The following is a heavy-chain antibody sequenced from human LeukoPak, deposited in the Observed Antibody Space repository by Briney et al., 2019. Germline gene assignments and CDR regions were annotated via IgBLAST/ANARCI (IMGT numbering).Heavy chain of an antibody. CDR1: GYSIGRDYY. Sequence: SETLSLTCKVSGYSIGRDYYWAWLRQPPGKGLEWIGYIYYSGSTYYNPSLKSRVTISVDTSKNQFSLKLSSVTAADTAVYYCARVAGTSTDYYFDYWGQGTLVTVSS. CDR3: ARVAGTSTDYYFDY. D-gene: IGHD2-2*01. J-gene: IGHJ4*02. V-gene: IGHV4-31*03. CDR2: IYYSGST.